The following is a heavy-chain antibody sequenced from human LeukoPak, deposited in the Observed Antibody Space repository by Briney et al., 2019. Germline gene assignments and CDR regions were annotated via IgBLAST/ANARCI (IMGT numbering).Heavy chain of an antibody. Sequence: PXKGLEWIGYIYYSGSTNYNPSLKSRVTISVDTSKNQFSLKLSSVTAADTAVYYCARVGGNVDYWDQGTLVTVSS. CDR3: ARVGGNVDY. V-gene: IGHV4-59*01. D-gene: IGHD4-23*01. J-gene: IGHJ4*02. CDR2: IYYSGST.